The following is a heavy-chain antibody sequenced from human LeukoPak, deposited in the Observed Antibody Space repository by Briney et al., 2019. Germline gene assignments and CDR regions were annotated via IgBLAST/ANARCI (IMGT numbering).Heavy chain of an antibody. CDR3: ARQTGSGLFILP. Sequence: SETLSLTCTVSGFSISSSNSYWGWIRQPPGKGLEWIGSIYYSGNTYYNASLKSQVSISIDTSKNQFSLKLTSVTAADTAVYYCARQTGSGLFILPGGQGTLVTVSS. D-gene: IGHD3/OR15-3a*01. J-gene: IGHJ4*02. CDR2: IYYSGNT. V-gene: IGHV4-39*01. CDR1: GFSISSSNSY.